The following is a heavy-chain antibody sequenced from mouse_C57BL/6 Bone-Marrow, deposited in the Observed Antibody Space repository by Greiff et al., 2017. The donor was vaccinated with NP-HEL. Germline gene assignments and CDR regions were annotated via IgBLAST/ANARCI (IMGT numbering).Heavy chain of an antibody. V-gene: IGHV1-81*01. CDR3: ARHNPPYYSNRFAY. J-gene: IGHJ3*01. CDR2: IYPRSGNT. Sequence: QVQLQQSGAELARPGASVKLSCKASGYTFTSYGISWVKQRTGQGLEWIGEIYPRSGNTYYNEKFKGKATLTADKSSSTAYMELRSLTSEDSAVYFCARHNPPYYSNRFAYWGQGTLVTVSA. CDR1: GYTFTSYG. D-gene: IGHD2-5*01.